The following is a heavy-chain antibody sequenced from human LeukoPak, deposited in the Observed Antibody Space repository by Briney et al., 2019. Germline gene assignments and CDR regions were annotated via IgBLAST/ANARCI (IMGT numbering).Heavy chain of an antibody. V-gene: IGHV4-34*01. D-gene: IGHD5-18*01. CDR2: IYYSGNT. Sequence: SETLSLTCAVYGGSFSGYYRSWIRQPPGKGLEWIGSIYYSGNTYYTASLKSQVSISIDTSKNQFSLKLSSVTAADTAVYYCARGRGVRGYSYLDIWGQGTMVTVSS. J-gene: IGHJ3*02. CDR1: GGSFSGYY. CDR3: ARGRGVRGYSYLDI.